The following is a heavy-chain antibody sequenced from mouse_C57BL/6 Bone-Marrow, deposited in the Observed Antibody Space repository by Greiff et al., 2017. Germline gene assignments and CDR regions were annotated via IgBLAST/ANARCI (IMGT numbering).Heavy chain of an antibody. CDR3: ARSITTIEDY. CDR1: GFTFSSYG. Sequence: EVMLVESGGDLVKPGGSLKLSCAASGFTFSSYGMSWVRQTPDKRLEWVATISSGGSYTYYPDSVKGRFTISRDNAKNTLYLQMSSLKSEDTAMYYCARSITTIEDYWGQGTTLTVSS. D-gene: IGHD1-1*01. CDR2: ISSGGSYT. V-gene: IGHV5-6*01. J-gene: IGHJ2*01.